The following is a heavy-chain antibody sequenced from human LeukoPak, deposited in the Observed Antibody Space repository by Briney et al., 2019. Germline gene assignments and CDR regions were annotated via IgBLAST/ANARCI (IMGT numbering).Heavy chain of an antibody. Sequence: GGSLRLSCAASGFTFSSYWMSWVRHAPGKGLEWVANIKQDGSEKYYVDSVKGRFTISRDNAKNSLYLQMNSLRAEDTAVYHCARGTDFWSGYYSDPWGQGTLVTVSS. CDR3: ARGTDFWSGYYSDP. J-gene: IGHJ5*02. CDR1: GFTFSSYW. D-gene: IGHD3-3*01. V-gene: IGHV3-7*01. CDR2: IKQDGSEK.